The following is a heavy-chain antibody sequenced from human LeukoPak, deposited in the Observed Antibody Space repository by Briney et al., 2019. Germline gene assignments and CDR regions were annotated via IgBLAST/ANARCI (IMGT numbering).Heavy chain of an antibody. CDR3: ARVPWYYDILTGCYQRTFDI. Sequence: PSETLSLTCAVYGGSFSGYYWSWIRQPPGKGLEWIGEINHSGSTNYNPSLKSRVTISVDTSKNQFSLKLSSVTAADTAVYYCARVPWYYDILTGCYQRTFDIWGQGTMVTVSS. D-gene: IGHD3-9*01. CDR1: GGSFSGYY. J-gene: IGHJ3*02. V-gene: IGHV4-34*01. CDR2: INHSGST.